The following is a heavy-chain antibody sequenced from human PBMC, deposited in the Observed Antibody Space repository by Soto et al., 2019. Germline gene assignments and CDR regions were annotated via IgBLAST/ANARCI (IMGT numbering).Heavy chain of an antibody. CDR2: IKTKAHGETT. J-gene: IGHJ4*02. D-gene: IGHD2-21*01. CDR3: TTDYSFVASVDY. Sequence: GGSLRLSCAASGFTFSNAWMIWVRQAPGKGLEWVGRIKTKAHGETTDYAAPVKDRFTISRDDSRSTLYLQMNGLETEDTAVYYCTTDYSFVASVDYWGQGTLVTVSS. CDR1: GFTFSNAW. V-gene: IGHV3-15*07.